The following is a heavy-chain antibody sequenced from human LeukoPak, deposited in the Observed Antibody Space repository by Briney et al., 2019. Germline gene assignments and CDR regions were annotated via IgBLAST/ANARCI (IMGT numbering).Heavy chain of an antibody. J-gene: IGHJ4*02. Sequence: GGSLRLSCAASGFTFSDYYMSWIRQAPGKGLGWVSYISSSGSTIYYADSVKGRFTISRDNSKNTLYLQMNSLRAEDTAVYYCARDLLGGASYFDYWGQGTLVTVSS. CDR2: ISSSGSTI. CDR1: GFTFSDYY. V-gene: IGHV3-11*04. CDR3: ARDLLGGASYFDY. D-gene: IGHD3-16*01.